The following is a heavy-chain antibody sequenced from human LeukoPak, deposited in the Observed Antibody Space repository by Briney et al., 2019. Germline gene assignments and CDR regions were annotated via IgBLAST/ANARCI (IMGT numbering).Heavy chain of an antibody. CDR3: ARPAGYSRALGDY. V-gene: IGHV4-39*01. CDR2: IYYSGST. J-gene: IGHJ4*02. Sequence: SETLSLTCTVSGGSINSSTFYWGWIRQPPGKGLEWIGSIYYSGSTYYNPSLESRVTISVDTSKNQFSLKLSSVTAADTAVYYCARPAGYSRALGDYWGQGTLVTVSS. D-gene: IGHD6-13*01. CDR1: GGSINSSTFY.